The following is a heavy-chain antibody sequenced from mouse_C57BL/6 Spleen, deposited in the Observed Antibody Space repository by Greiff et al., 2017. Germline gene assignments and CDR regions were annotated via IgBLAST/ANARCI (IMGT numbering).Heavy chain of an antibody. CDR3: TRGETSFFAY. CDR2: LSSGGDYI. Sequence: EVHLVESGEGLVKPGGSLKLSCAASGFTFSSYAMSWVRQTPEKRLEWVAYLSSGGDYIYYADTVKGRFPISRYNARNTLYLQMSSVKSEDTAMYYCTRGETSFFAYWGQGTLVTVSA. J-gene: IGHJ3*01. CDR1: GFTFSSYA. V-gene: IGHV5-9-1*02.